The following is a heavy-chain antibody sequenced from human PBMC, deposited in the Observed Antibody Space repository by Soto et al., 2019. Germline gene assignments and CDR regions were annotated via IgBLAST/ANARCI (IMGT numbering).Heavy chain of an antibody. CDR2: IYYSGST. CDR1: GGSISIGGYY. J-gene: IGHJ5*02. Sequence: SETLSLTCTVSGGSISIGGYYWSWIRQHPGKGLEWIGYIYYSGSTYYNPSLKSRVTISVDTSKNQFSLKLSSVTAADTAVYYCAREQSSSWYSELGWNWFDPWGQGTLVTVSS. CDR3: AREQSSSWYSELGWNWFDP. D-gene: IGHD6-13*01. V-gene: IGHV4-31*03.